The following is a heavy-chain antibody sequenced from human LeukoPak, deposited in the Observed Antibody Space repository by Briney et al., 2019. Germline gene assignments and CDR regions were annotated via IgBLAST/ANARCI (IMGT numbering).Heavy chain of an antibody. J-gene: IGHJ4*02. V-gene: IGHV3-21*01. CDR3: ARDKRITKVRGVDY. CDR1: GFTFSSYS. Sequence: GGSLRLSCAASGFTFSSYSMNWVRQAPGKGLEWVSSISSSSSYIYYADSVKGRFTISRDNAKNSLYMQMNSLRAEDTAVYYCARDKRITKVRGVDYWGQGTLVTVSS. D-gene: IGHD3-10*01. CDR2: ISSSSSYI.